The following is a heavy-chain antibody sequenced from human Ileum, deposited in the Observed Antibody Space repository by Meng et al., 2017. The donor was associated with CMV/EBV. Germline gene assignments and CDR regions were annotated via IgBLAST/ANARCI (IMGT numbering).Heavy chain of an antibody. CDR3: ARIGYSSSSNDY. J-gene: IGHJ4*02. CDR2: INRNGGST. V-gene: IGHV3-20*04. D-gene: IGHD6-6*01. CDR1: GFTFGDYG. Sequence: GESLKISCGGSGFTFGDYGMSWVRQAPGKGLEWVSGINRNGGSTAYADSVKGRFTISRDNAKNSVFLQMNSLRPEDTAVYFCARIGYSSSSNDYWGRGTLVTVSS.